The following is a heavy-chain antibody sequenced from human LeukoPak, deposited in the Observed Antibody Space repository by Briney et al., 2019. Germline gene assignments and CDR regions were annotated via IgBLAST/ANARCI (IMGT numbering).Heavy chain of an antibody. Sequence: SVKVSCKASAGTFSSYAISWVRQAPRQGLEWMGGIIPIFGTANYAQKFQGRVTITADESTSTAYMELSSLRSEDTAVYYCASSKSGRYLNYFDYWGQGTLVTVSS. CDR1: AGTFSSYA. J-gene: IGHJ4*02. V-gene: IGHV1-69*01. CDR2: IIPIFGTA. D-gene: IGHD1-26*01. CDR3: ASSKSGRYLNYFDY.